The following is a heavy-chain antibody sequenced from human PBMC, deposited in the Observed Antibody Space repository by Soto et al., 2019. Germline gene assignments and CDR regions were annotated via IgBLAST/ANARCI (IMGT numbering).Heavy chain of an antibody. CDR2: IYYSGST. CDR3: ARLGGYSYGPWFDP. Sequence: SESLSLTCTVSGGSISSYYWSWIRQPPGKGLEWIGYIYYSGSTNYNPSLKSRVTISVDTSKNQFSLKLSSVTAADTAVYYCARLGGYSYGPWFDPWGQGTLVTVSS. CDR1: GGSISSYY. V-gene: IGHV4-59*08. D-gene: IGHD5-18*01. J-gene: IGHJ5*02.